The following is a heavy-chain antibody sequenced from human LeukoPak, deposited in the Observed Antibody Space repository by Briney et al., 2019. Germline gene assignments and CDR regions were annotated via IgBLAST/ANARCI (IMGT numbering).Heavy chain of an antibody. D-gene: IGHD1-26*01. Sequence: GASVKVSCKASGYTFTSYGISWVRQAPGQGLEWMGWISAYNGNTNYAQKLQGRVTMTTDTSTSTAYMELRSLRSDDTAGYYCARAEGATTRVWFDPWGQGTLVTVSS. CDR1: GYTFTSYG. CDR3: ARAEGATTRVWFDP. J-gene: IGHJ5*02. CDR2: ISAYNGNT. V-gene: IGHV1-18*01.